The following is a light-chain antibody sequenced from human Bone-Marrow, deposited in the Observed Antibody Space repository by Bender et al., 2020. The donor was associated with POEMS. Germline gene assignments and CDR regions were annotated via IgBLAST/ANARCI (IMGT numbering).Light chain of an antibody. Sequence: QSALTQPASVSGSPGQSITISCTGTSSDVGSYNLVSWYQQHPGKAPKLMIYEVSKRPSGVPDRFSGSKSGNTASLTITGAQAEDEADYYCNSRDSGGQIVVFGGGTKLTVL. CDR1: SSDVGSYNL. V-gene: IGLV2-14*02. J-gene: IGLJ2*01. CDR3: NSRDSGGQIVV. CDR2: EVS.